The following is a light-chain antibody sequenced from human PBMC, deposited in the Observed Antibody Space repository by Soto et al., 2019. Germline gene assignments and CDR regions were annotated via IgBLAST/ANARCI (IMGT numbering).Light chain of an antibody. Sequence: EIVLTQSPGTLSLSPGERATLSCTASQSISGSYLAWYQQKPGQAPRVVIYGVSRRATGIPDRFNGSGSGTDFTLTISRLEPEDFAVYYCQQYDNSPLTFGGGTKVDIK. CDR3: QQYDNSPLT. CDR1: QSISGSY. J-gene: IGKJ4*01. CDR2: GVS. V-gene: IGKV3-20*01.